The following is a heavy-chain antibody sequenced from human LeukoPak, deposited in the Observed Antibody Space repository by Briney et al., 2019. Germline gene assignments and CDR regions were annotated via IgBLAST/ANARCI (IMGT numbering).Heavy chain of an antibody. V-gene: IGHV3-21*04. D-gene: IGHD6-13*01. CDR2: ISSSSSSI. CDR1: EIIFSSYT. CDR3: AKVPTAAGTRVD. J-gene: IGHJ4*02. Sequence: GGSLRLSCAASEIIFSSYTMNWVRQAPGRGLEWVSYISSSSSSIYYADSVRGRFTISRDNAQNSLFLQMNSLRAEDTAVYYCAKVPTAAGTRVDWGQGTLVTVSS.